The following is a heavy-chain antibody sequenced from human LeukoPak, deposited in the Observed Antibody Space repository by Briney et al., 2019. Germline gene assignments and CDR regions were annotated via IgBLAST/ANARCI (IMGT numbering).Heavy chain of an antibody. J-gene: IGHJ4*02. Sequence: GGSLRLSCAASGFTLSTYGMHWVRQAPGKGLEWVAVIWYDGSYKYYADSVKGRFTISRDNSRNTLYLQMNSLRAEDTAVYFCARVDSSGYYIEYWGQGILVTVSS. CDR2: IWYDGSYK. CDR1: GFTLSTYG. CDR3: ARVDSSGYYIEY. V-gene: IGHV3-33*01. D-gene: IGHD6-19*01.